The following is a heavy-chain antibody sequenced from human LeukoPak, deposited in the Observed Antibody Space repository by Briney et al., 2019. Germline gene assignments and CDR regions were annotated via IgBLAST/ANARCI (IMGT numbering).Heavy chain of an antibody. Sequence: ASVKVSCKASGYTFTSYGISWVRQAPGQGLEWMGIINPSGGSTGYAQKFQGRVTMTKDTSTSTVYMELSSLRSEDTAVYYCARDSQYYYDSSGSEGSFEYWGQGTLVTVSS. CDR1: GYTFTSYG. CDR3: ARDSQYYYDSSGSEGSFEY. V-gene: IGHV1-46*01. J-gene: IGHJ4*02. D-gene: IGHD3-22*01. CDR2: INPSGGST.